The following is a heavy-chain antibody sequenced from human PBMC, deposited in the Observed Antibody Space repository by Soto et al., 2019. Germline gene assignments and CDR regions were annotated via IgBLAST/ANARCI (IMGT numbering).Heavy chain of an antibody. CDR2: IYSRGDT. J-gene: IGHJ6*01. Sequence: PSETLSLTCSVSGGSMRSYYRNWLRQPAGKGLEWIGRIYSRGDTNYNPSVKSRVTMSVDTSKNEFSLRLNSVTAADTAVYYCAGIGEYVFYGIGVWGDGTTVTVCS. D-gene: IGHD3-10*02. CDR3: AGIGEYVFYGIGV. V-gene: IGHV4-4*07. CDR1: GGSMRSYY.